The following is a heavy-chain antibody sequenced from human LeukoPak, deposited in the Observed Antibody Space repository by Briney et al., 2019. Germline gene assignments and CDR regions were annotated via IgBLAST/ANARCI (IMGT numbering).Heavy chain of an antibody. CDR1: GFTFSSYA. J-gene: IGHJ4*02. V-gene: IGHV3-30-3*01. D-gene: IGHD3-22*01. CDR2: ISYDGSNK. Sequence: PGGSLRLSCAASGFTFSSYAMHWVRQAPGKGLEWVAVISYDGSNKYYADSVKGRFTISRDNSKNTLYLQMNSLRAEDTAVYYCARGGYYDSSGYPPRYWGQGTLVTVSS. CDR3: ARGGYYDSSGYPPRY.